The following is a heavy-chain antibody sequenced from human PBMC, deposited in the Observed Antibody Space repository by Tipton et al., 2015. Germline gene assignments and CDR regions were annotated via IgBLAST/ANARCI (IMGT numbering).Heavy chain of an antibody. CDR2: IYYSGST. J-gene: IGHJ3*02. D-gene: IGHD3-10*01. Sequence: TLSLTCTVSDGSISSYYCSWIRQPPGKGLEWIGYIYYSGSTNYNPSLKSRVTISVDTSNKQIALNLSSVTAADTAVYYCARSDVERNTVFVFEIWGPGTMVTVSS. CDR3: ARSDVERNTVFVFEI. CDR1: DGSISSYY. V-gene: IGHV4-59*01.